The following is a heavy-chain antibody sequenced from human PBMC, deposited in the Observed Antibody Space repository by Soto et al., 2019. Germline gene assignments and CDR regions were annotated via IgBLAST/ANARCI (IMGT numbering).Heavy chain of an antibody. CDR3: QTLGGDGYSFFDY. CDR2: IIPIFGTA. Sequence: QVQLVQSGAEVKKPGSSVKVSCKASGGTFSSYAISWVRQAPGQGLEWMGGIIPIFGTANYAQKFQGRVTLTADEYTSTDYMELSRMRSEDTAVYYCQTLGGDGYSFFDYWGQGTLVTVSS. D-gene: IGHD3-16*01. J-gene: IGHJ4*02. CDR1: GGTFSSYA. V-gene: IGHV1-69*01.